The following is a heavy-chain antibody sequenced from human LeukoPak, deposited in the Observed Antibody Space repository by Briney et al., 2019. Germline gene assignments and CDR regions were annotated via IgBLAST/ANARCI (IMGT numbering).Heavy chain of an antibody. CDR1: GFTFSKNG. J-gene: IGHJ4*02. Sequence: GGSLRLSCAASGFTFSKNGMHWVRQSPGKWLQWVAVISYDGSNKYYADSVRGRFTISRDNSKNTLYLQMNSLRAEETAVYYCARHRGPSLHSSGYFDYWGQGTLVTVSS. V-gene: IGHV3-30*03. D-gene: IGHD3-22*01. CDR2: ISYDGSNK. CDR3: ARHRGPSLHSSGYFDY.